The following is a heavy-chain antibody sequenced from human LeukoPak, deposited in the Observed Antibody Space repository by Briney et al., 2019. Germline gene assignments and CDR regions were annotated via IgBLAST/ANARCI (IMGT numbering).Heavy chain of an antibody. CDR2: ISSSGSTI. CDR3: ARDLGYCSGGSCYLDY. CDR1: GFTFSSYW. V-gene: IGHV3-48*04. Sequence: GGSLRLSCAASGFTFSSYWMSWVRQAPGKGLEWVSYISSSGSTIYYADSVKGRFTISRDNAKNSLYLQMNSLRAEDTAVYYCARDLGYCSGGSCYLDYWGQGTLVTVSS. J-gene: IGHJ4*02. D-gene: IGHD2-15*01.